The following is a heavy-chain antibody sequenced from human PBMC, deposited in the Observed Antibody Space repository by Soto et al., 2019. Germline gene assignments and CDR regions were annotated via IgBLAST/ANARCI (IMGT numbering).Heavy chain of an antibody. V-gene: IGHV4-59*13. CDR2: IYYSRST. J-gene: IGHJ4*02. Sequence: LPLTCTVPGGSISSNYWTWIRQPPGQGLEWIGHIYYSRSTYYNPSLKSRVSMSVDTTKNQISLNLSSVTAADTAVYYCARVFGNFWSGYHVDYWGQGTPVTVSS. CDR1: GGSISSNY. CDR3: ARVFGNFWSGYHVDY. D-gene: IGHD3-3*01.